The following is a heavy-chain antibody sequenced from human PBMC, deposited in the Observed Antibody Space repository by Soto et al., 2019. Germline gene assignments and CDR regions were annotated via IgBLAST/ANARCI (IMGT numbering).Heavy chain of an antibody. CDR1: GGYVRTGSYH. V-gene: IGHV4-61*01. CDR2: IPNNGSP. Sequence: QVQLQESGPGRVKPSKTLSLTCSVSGGYVRTGSYHWSWIRQPPGKGLEWIGFIPNNGSPDYNPSLKSRVVVSIDRSKNQFSLKVNSVTAADTAVYFCARIGWGGDSWGQGTLVTVTS. D-gene: IGHD7-27*01. CDR3: ARIGWGGDS. J-gene: IGHJ4*02.